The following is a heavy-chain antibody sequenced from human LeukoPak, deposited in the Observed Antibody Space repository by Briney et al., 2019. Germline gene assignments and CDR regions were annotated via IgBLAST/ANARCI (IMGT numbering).Heavy chain of an antibody. V-gene: IGHV3-23*01. J-gene: IGHJ4*02. Sequence: GGSLRLSCAASGFTFSNYAMSWVRQAPGKGLEWVSAISGSGVTTYYADSVKGRFTTSRGNPKKTLYLQMNSLRAEDTAVYYWAKDQLTTVTTSFDYWGQGTLVTVSS. CDR2: ISGSGVTT. CDR3: AKDQLTTVTTSFDY. D-gene: IGHD4-11*01. CDR1: GFTFSNYA.